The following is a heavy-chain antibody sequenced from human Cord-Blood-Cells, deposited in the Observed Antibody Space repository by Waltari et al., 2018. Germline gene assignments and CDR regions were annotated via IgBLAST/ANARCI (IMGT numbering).Heavy chain of an antibody. Sequence: QVQLVQSGAEVKKPGSSVKVSCKASGGTFSSYAISWVRPAPGQGLEWMVGLIPVFGTADYAQKCQGRVTITADESTSTAYMELSSLRSEDTAVYYCAREYCSSTSCHNWFDPWGQGTLVTVSS. CDR1: GGTFSSYA. V-gene: IGHV1-69*01. CDR2: LIPVFGTA. J-gene: IGHJ5*02. CDR3: AREYCSSTSCHNWFDP. D-gene: IGHD2-2*01.